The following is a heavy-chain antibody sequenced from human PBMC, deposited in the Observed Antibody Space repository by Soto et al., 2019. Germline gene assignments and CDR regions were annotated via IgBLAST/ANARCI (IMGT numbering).Heavy chain of an antibody. V-gene: IGHV1-69*13. D-gene: IGHD3-3*01. CDR1: GGTFSSYA. J-gene: IGHJ6*02. CDR3: ARVFYDFWGRGGYYYYGMDV. Sequence: SVKVSCKASGGTFSSYAISWVRQAPGQGLEWMGGIIPIFGTANYAQKFQGRVTITADESTSTAYMELSSLRSEDTAVYYCARVFYDFWGRGGYYYYGMDVWGQGTTVTVSS. CDR2: IIPIFGTA.